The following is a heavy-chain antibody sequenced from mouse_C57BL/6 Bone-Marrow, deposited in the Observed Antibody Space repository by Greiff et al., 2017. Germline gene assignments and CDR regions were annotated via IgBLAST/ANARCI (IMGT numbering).Heavy chain of an antibody. V-gene: IGHV5-6*01. CDR2: ISSGGSYT. CDR1: GFTFSSYG. Sequence: VQLQQSGGDLVKPGGSLKLSCAASGFTFSSYGMSWVRQTPDKRLEWVATISSGGSYTYYPDSVKGRFTISRDNAKNTLYLQMSSLKSEDTAMYYCARQRDSSGWVAYWGQGTLVTVSA. J-gene: IGHJ3*01. D-gene: IGHD3-2*02. CDR3: ARQRDSSGWVAY.